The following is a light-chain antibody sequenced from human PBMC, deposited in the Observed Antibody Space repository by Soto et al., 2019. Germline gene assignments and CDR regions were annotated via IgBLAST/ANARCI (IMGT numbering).Light chain of an antibody. V-gene: IGLV1-40*01. J-gene: IGLJ3*02. CDR3: QSYDSRLTGYWV. CDR2: NNR. CDR1: SSNIGAGYD. Sequence: QPVLTQPPSVSGAPGQRVTISCTGSSSNIGAGYDVHWYQQLPGTAPKLLIYNNRNRPSGVPDRFSGSKSGTSASLAITGLQAEDEADYYCQSYDSRLTGYWVFSGGTKLTVL.